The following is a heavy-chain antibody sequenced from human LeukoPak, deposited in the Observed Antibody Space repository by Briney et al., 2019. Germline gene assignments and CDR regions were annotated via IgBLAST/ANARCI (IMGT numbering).Heavy chain of an antibody. J-gene: IGHJ6*02. CDR1: GFTFSSYS. CDR2: ISSSSSTI. D-gene: IGHD2-8*01. CDR3: AKGTNNGRPNSFFPHGMDV. V-gene: IGHV3-48*01. Sequence: GGSLRLSCAASGFTFSSYSMNWVRQAPGKGLEWVSYISSSSSTIYYAHSVKGRFTISRDNAKNSLYLQMNSLRAEDTAVYYCAKGTNNGRPNSFFPHGMDVWGQGTTVTVSS.